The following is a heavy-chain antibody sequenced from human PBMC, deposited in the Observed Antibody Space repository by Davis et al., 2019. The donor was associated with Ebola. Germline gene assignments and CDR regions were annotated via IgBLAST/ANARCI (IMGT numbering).Heavy chain of an antibody. CDR3: ARGREVVVVAAFEYYGMDV. CDR1: GFTFGTYD. CDR2: ISASGGST. Sequence: GESLKISCPASGFTFGTYDMSWVRQAPGQGLEWVSGISASGGSTYYADSVKGRFTVSRDNSKNTLYLQMNSLRGEDTAVYYCARGREVVVVAAFEYYGMDVWGQGTTVTASS. J-gene: IGHJ6*02. D-gene: IGHD2-15*01. V-gene: IGHV3-23*01.